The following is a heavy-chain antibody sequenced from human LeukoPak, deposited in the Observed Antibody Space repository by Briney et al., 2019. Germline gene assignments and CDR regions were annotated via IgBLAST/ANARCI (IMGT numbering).Heavy chain of an antibody. D-gene: IGHD3-22*01. J-gene: IGHJ3*01. V-gene: IGHV4-59*01. CDR2: IYYSGST. CDR1: GGSISDYY. Sequence: SETLSLTCTVSGGSISDYYWSWIRQPPGKGLEWIGYIYYSGSTKYNPYLKSRVTISIDTSKNQFSLKLSSVTAADTALYYCARGTGAYYYLWGQGTMVTVSS. CDR3: ARGTGAYYYL.